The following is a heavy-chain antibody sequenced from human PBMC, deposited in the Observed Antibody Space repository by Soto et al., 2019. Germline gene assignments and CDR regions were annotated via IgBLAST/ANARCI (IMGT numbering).Heavy chain of an antibody. J-gene: IGHJ3*01. V-gene: IGHV3-15*01. CDR3: TTDRTFSRGGVIVT. CDR2: IKSNVNGGTT. Sequence: EVQLVESGGGLIKPGGSVRLCCVVSGSTFSNLWMTWVRQAPGKGLEWVGRIKSNVNGGTTDYAAPVKGRFTISRDDSKDKLYLEMNSLKTEDTALYYCTTDRTFSRGGVIVTWGQGAMVTVSS. CDR1: GSTFSNLW. D-gene: IGHD3-16*02.